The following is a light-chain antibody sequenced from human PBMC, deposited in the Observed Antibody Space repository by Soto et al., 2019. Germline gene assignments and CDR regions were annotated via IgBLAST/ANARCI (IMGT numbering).Light chain of an antibody. CDR1: QGISSW. CDR2: AAS. J-gene: IGKJ4*01. V-gene: IGKV1D-12*01. CDR3: QQTNSFPLT. Sequence: DIQMTQSPASVSASLGDRVTITCRASQGISSWLAWYQQKPGKAPELLMFAASSLQSGVPSRFSGSGYGTEFILTISSVQTEDSATYYCQQTNSFPLTFGGGTKVDIK.